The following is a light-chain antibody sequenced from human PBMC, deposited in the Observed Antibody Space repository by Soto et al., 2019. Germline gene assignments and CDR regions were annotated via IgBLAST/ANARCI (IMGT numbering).Light chain of an antibody. Sequence: EVVMTQSPATLSVSPGERATLSCRASQSVSSNVAWYQQKPGQAPRLLIYGASSRATGIPDRFSGSGSGTDFTLTISSLEPEDFGVYYCQQRSNWMITFGQGTRLEI. CDR3: QQRSNWMIT. CDR2: GAS. J-gene: IGKJ5*01. CDR1: QSVSSN. V-gene: IGKV3-11*01.